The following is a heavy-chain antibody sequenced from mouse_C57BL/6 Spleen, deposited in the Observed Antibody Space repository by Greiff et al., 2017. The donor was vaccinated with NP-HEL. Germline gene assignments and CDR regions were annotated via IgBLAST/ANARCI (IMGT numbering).Heavy chain of an antibody. CDR3: ARKGDYDSWFAY. V-gene: IGHV1-42*01. CDR1: GYSFTGYY. J-gene: IGHJ3*01. D-gene: IGHD2-4*01. CDR2: INPSTGGT. Sequence: EVMLVESGPELVKPGASVKISCKASGYSFTGYYMNWVKQSPEKSLEWIGEINPSTGGTTYNQKFKAKATLTVDKSSSTAYMQLKSLTSEDSAVYYCARKGDYDSWFAYWGQGTLVTVSA.